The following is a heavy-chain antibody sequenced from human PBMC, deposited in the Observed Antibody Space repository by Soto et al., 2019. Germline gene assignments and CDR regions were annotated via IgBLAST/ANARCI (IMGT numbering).Heavy chain of an antibody. CDR3: ARTNIIVVPAAIYNWFDP. Sequence: NPSENLSLTCTVSGGSISSGGYYWSWIRQPPGKGLEWIGYIYYSGSTYYNPSLKSRVTISVDTSKNQLSLKLSSVTAADTAVYYCARTNIIVVPAAIYNWFDPWGQGTLVTVSS. V-gene: IGHV4-30-4*01. CDR2: IYYSGST. J-gene: IGHJ5*02. D-gene: IGHD2-2*01. CDR1: GGSISSGGYY.